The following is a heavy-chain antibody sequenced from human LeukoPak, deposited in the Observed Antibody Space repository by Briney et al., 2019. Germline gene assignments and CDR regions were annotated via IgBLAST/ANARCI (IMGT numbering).Heavy chain of an antibody. J-gene: IGHJ3*01. V-gene: IGHV3-30*02. CDR1: GFTFSNYG. Sequence: GGSLRLSCAASGFTFSNYGMHWVRQAPGKGLEWVAFIRYDGSNKYYADSVKGRFTISRDNSENTLYLQMNSLRAEDTAVYYCAKPRMANGYSYDSYVFDFWGQGTMVTVSS. CDR3: AKPRMANGYSYDSYVFDF. D-gene: IGHD3-22*01. CDR2: IRYDGSNK.